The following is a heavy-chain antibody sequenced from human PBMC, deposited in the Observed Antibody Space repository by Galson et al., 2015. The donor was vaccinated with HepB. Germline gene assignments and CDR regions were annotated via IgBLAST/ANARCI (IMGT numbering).Heavy chain of an antibody. CDR3: APVGWGNACEI. V-gene: IGHV3-74*01. D-gene: IGHD3-16*01. CDR2: IKSDGSST. Sequence: SLRLSCAASGFTFSSYWMHWVRQAPGKGLVWVSRIKSDGSSTSYADSVKGRFTISRDNAKNTLYLQMNSLRAEDTAVYYCAPVGWGNACEIWGQGTMVTVSS. CDR1: GFTFSSYW. J-gene: IGHJ3*02.